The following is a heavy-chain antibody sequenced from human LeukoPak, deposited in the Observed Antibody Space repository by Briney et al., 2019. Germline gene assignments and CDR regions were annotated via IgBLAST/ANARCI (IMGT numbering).Heavy chain of an antibody. D-gene: IGHD3-10*01. CDR2: IYYSGST. V-gene: IGHV4-59*12. Sequence: NPSETLSLTCTVSGGSISSYYWSWIRQPPGKGLEWIGYIYYSGSTNYNPSLKSRVTISVEMSKNQFSLKLSSVTAADTAVYYCARDISSIWFGELLFYYYYMDVWGKGTTVTVSS. J-gene: IGHJ6*03. CDR1: GGSISSYY. CDR3: ARDISSIWFGELLFYYYYMDV.